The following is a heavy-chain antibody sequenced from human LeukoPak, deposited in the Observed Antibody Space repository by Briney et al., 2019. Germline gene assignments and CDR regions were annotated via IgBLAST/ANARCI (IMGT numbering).Heavy chain of an antibody. J-gene: IGHJ2*01. CDR3: ARVYYSTSYDYWYFDL. CDR2: IFYSGST. CDR1: GGSISSYY. D-gene: IGHD6-13*01. V-gene: IGHV4-59*01. Sequence: SETLSLTCTVSGGSISSYYWSWIRQPPGKGLEWIGYIFYSGSTNYNPSLKSRVTISVDTSKNQFSLKLSSVTAADTAVYYCARVYYSTSYDYWYFDLWGRGTLVTVSS.